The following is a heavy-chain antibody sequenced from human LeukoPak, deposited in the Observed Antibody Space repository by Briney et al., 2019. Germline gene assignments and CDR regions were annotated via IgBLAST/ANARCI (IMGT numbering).Heavy chain of an antibody. CDR2: VSGSGGST. CDR3: AKDLDIVATITGN. Sequence: GGSLRLSCAASGFTFSSYAMSWVRHSRGRGLEWVSGVSGSGGSTYYALCVKGRHNISRDNSKNTLYLQMNSLRAEDTAVYYCAKDLDIVATITGNWGQGTLVTVSS. D-gene: IGHD5-12*01. V-gene: IGHV3-23*01. J-gene: IGHJ4*02. CDR1: GFTFSSYA.